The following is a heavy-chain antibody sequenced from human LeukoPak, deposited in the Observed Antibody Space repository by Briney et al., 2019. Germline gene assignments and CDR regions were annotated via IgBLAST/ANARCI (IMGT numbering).Heavy chain of an antibody. CDR1: GFTFSDYY. J-gene: IGHJ4*02. CDR2: ITTSGSTI. Sequence: GGSLRLSCVASGFTFSDYYMNWIRQAPGKGLEWVSYITTSGSTIYYIDSVKGRFTISRDNAKNSLYLQMNSLRAEDTAVYYCARGPETAMVPRYWGQGTLVTVSS. CDR3: ARGPETAMVPRY. V-gene: IGHV3-11*01. D-gene: IGHD5-18*01.